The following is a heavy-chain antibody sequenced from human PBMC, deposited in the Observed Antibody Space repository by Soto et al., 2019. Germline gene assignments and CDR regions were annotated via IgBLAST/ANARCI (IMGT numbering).Heavy chain of an antibody. J-gene: IGHJ6*02. CDR3: ARESLRYFDRTADMDV. CDR1: GGTFSSYA. CDR2: IIPIFGTA. V-gene: IGHV1-69*13. D-gene: IGHD3-9*01. Sequence: SVKVSCKASGGTFSSYAISWVRQAPGQGLEWMGGIIPIFGTANYAQKFQGRVTITADESTSTAYMELSSLRSEDTAVYYCARESLRYFDRTADMDVWGQGTTVTVSS.